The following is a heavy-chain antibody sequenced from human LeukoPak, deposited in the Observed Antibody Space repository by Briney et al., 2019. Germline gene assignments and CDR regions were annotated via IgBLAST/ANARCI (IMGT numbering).Heavy chain of an antibody. CDR3: ARDLDYAFDY. J-gene: IGHJ4*02. CDR1: GFTFSSNS. D-gene: IGHD4-17*01. Sequence: GGSLRLSCAASGFTFSSNSMNWVRQAPGKGLEWVSYISSFSSTIHYADSVEGRFTISRDNAKNSLYLQMNSLRDEDTAVYYCARDLDYAFDYWGQGTLVTVSS. CDR2: ISSFSSTI. V-gene: IGHV3-48*02.